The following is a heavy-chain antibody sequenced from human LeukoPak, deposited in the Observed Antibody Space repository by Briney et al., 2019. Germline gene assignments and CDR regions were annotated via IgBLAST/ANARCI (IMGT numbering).Heavy chain of an antibody. CDR1: GFTFSDYY. Sequence: GGSLRLSCAASGFTFSDYYMSWIRQAPGKGLEWVSGITGGGGGTYYADSVKGRFTISRDNSKNTLYVQMKSLRAEDTAVYYCARCRYSTPHAFDIWGQGTMVTVSS. J-gene: IGHJ3*02. V-gene: IGHV3-23*01. D-gene: IGHD6-13*01. CDR2: ITGGGGGT. CDR3: ARCRYSTPHAFDI.